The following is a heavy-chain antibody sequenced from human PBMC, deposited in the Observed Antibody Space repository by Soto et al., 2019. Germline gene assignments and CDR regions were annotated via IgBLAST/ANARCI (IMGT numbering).Heavy chain of an antibody. CDR1: GDSVSSNSAA. CDR2: TYYRSKWYN. Sequence: SQTLSLTCAISGDSVSSNSAAWNWIRQSPSRGLEWLGRTYYRSKWYNDCAVSVKSRITINPDTSKNQFSLQLNSVTPEDTAVYYCARDRGIAAAGYYYYYYGMDVWGQGTTVTVS. D-gene: IGHD6-13*01. CDR3: ARDRGIAAAGYYYYYYGMDV. J-gene: IGHJ6*02. V-gene: IGHV6-1*01.